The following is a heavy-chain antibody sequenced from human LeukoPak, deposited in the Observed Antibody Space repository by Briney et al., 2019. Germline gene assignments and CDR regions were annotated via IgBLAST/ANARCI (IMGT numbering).Heavy chain of an antibody. J-gene: IGHJ3*02. CDR2: INPNSGGT. CDR1: GYTFTGYY. CDR3: ARDRGVAARNYDAFDI. D-gene: IGHD6-6*01. Sequence: AASVKVSCKASGYTFTGYYMHWVRQAPGQGLEWMGWINPNSGGTNYAQKFQGRVTMTRDTSISTAYMELSSLRSEDTAVYFCARDRGVAARNYDAFDIWGQGTMVTVSS. V-gene: IGHV1-2*02.